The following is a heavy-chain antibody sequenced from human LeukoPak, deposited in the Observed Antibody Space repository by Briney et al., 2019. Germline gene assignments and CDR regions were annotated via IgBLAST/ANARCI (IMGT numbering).Heavy chain of an antibody. Sequence: ASVKVSCKASGYTFTGYYMHWVRQAPGQGLEWMGWINPNSGGTNYAQKFQGRVTMTRDMSTSTVYMELSSLRSEDTAVYYCAREHTGFDYWGQGTLVTVSS. CDR2: INPNSGGT. CDR3: AREHTGFDY. J-gene: IGHJ4*02. CDR1: GYTFTGYY. V-gene: IGHV1-2*02. D-gene: IGHD7-27*01.